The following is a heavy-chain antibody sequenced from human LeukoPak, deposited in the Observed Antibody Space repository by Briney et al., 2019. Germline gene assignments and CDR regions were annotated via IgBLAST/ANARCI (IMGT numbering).Heavy chain of an antibody. V-gene: IGHV4-39*07. D-gene: IGHD6-6*01. Sequence: PSETLSLTCTVSGGSISSSSYYWGWIRQPPGKGLEWIGSSYYSGSTYYNPSLKSRVTISGDTSKNQFSLKRSSVTAADTAVYYCAREIGGSSSPYNWFDPWGQGTLVT. CDR2: SYYSGST. J-gene: IGHJ5*02. CDR3: AREIGGSSSPYNWFDP. CDR1: GGSISSSSYY.